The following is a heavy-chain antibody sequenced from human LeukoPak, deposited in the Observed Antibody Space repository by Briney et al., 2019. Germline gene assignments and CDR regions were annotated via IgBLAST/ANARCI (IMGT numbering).Heavy chain of an antibody. J-gene: IGHJ5*02. CDR3: TTDHATLVWLT. V-gene: IGHV3-15*01. CDR2: IKSKTDGGTT. Sequence: GGSLRLSWAASGFTFSNAWMSWVRQARGKGLEWVGRIKSKTDGGTTDYAAPVKGRFTISRDDSKNTLYLQMNSLKTEDTAVYYCTTDHATLVWLTWGQGTLVTVSS. CDR1: GFTFSNAW. D-gene: IGHD2-15*01.